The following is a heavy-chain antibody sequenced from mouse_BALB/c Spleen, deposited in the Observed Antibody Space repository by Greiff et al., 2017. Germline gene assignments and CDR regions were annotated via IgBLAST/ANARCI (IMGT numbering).Heavy chain of an antibody. J-gene: IGHJ4*01. Sequence: QVQLKESGPGLVAPSQSLSITCTVSGFSLTGYGVNWVRQPPGKGLEWLGMIWGDGSTDYNSALKSRLSISKDNSKSQVFLKMNSLQTDDTARYYCARDEDYDYDDYAMDYWGQGTSVTVSS. CDR2: IWGDGST. CDR1: GFSLTGYG. CDR3: ARDEDYDYDDYAMDY. D-gene: IGHD2-4*01. V-gene: IGHV2-6-7*01.